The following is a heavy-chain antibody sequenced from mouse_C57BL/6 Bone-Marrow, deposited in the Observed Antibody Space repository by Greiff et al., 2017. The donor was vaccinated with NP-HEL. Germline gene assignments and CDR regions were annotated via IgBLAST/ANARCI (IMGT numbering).Heavy chain of an antibody. CDR2: IYPGSGNT. D-gene: IGHD1-1*01. V-gene: IGHV1-81*01. CDR1: GYTFTSYG. CDR3: ASHYYGGCCVAWFAY. Sequence: QVQLQQSGAELARPGASVKLSCKASGYTFTSYGISWVKPRPGQGLEWIGEIYPGSGNTYYNEKFKGKATLTADKSSSIAYMVLRSLTSEDSAVFFCASHYYGGCCVAWFAYWGQGSLVTVSA. J-gene: IGHJ3*01.